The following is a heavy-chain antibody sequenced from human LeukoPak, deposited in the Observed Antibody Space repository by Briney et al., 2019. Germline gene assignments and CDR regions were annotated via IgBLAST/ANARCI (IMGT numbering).Heavy chain of an antibody. CDR2: MNPNSGNT. CDR3: ARDPYYYGSGSLDY. D-gene: IGHD3-10*01. CDR1: GYTFTSYD. V-gene: IGHV1-8*01. J-gene: IGHJ4*02. Sequence: ASVKVSCKASGYTFTSYDINWVRQATGQGLEWMGWMNPNSGNTGYAQKFQGRVTMTRNTSISTAYMELSSLRSGDTAVYYCARDPYYYGSGSLDYWGQGTLVTVSS.